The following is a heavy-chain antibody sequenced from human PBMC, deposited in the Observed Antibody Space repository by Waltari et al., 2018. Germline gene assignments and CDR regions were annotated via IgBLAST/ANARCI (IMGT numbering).Heavy chain of an antibody. Sequence: EVQVLESGGGLVQPGGSLRLTCAASGFIFNNYAINWVRQAPGKGLGLVSGSNGYCDKTYYADSVKGRFTLSRDNSRNTLSLQMNSLRAEDTAIYYCTKAHFYDTSGYIERWGQGTLVTVSS. V-gene: IGHV3-23*01. CDR1: GFIFNNYA. J-gene: IGHJ5*02. CDR3: TKAHFYDTSGYIER. CDR2: SNGYCDKT. D-gene: IGHD3-22*01.